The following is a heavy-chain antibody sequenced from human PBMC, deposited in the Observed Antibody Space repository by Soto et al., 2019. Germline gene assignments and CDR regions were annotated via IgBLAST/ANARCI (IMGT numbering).Heavy chain of an antibody. V-gene: IGHV3-49*04. D-gene: IGHD4-4*01. CDR2: IRSKAYGGTT. J-gene: IGHJ4*02. CDR1: GLTFGDYA. CDR3: PRGRPYSNYDY. Sequence: GGSLRLSCTASGLTFGDYAMSWVRQAPGKGLEWVGFIRSKAYGGTTEYAASVKGRFTISRDDSKSIAYLQMNSLKTEDTAVYYCPRGRPYSNYDYWGQGTLVTVSS.